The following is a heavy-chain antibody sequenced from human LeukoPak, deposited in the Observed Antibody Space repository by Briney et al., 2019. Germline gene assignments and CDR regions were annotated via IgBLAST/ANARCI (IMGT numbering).Heavy chain of an antibody. J-gene: IGHJ4*02. CDR3: AREAVAGNDY. D-gene: IGHD6-19*01. CDR2: IYTSGST. V-gene: IGHV4-4*07. CDR1: GGSISSYY. Sequence: SSETLSHTCTVSGGSISSYYWSWIRQPAEKGLEWIGRIYTSGSTNYNPSLKSRVTMSVDTSKNQFSLKLSSVTAADTAVYYCAREAVAGNDYWGQGTLVTVSS.